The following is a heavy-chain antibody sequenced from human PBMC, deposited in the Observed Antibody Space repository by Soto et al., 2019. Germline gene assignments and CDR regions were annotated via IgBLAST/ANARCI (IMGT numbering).Heavy chain of an antibody. CDR1: GFTFGNFA. CDR2: MSSASSTT. V-gene: IGHV3-23*01. D-gene: IGHD1-7*01. CDR3: AKNKERELPRIIDY. J-gene: IGHJ4*02. Sequence: GGSLRLSCATSGFTFGNFAMSWVRQAPGRGLEWVSGMSSASSTTYYGDSVKGRFTISGDTSKNTLYLQMNSLRAEDTAVYYCAKNKERELPRIIDYWGQGTLVTVSS.